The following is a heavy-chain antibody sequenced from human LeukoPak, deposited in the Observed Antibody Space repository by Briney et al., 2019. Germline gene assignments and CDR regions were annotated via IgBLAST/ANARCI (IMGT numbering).Heavy chain of an antibody. CDR2: LYYSGST. CDR3: ARRHVEYSSSSDPYYFDY. CDR1: GGSISSYY. D-gene: IGHD6-6*01. J-gene: IGHJ4*02. V-gene: IGHV4-59*01. Sequence: SETLSLACTVSGGSISSYYWTWIRQPPGKGLEWIGSLYYSGSTNYNPSLKSRVTISVDTSKNQFSLKLSSVTAADTAVYYCARRHVEYSSSSDPYYFDYWGQGTLVTVSP.